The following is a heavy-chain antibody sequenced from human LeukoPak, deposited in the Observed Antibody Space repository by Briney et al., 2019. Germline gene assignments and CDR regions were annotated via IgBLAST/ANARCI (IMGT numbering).Heavy chain of an antibody. CDR1: GFTFSSYG. J-gene: IGHJ4*02. CDR2: IRYDGSNK. Sequence: GGSLRLSCAASGFTFSSYGMHWVRQAPGKGLEWVAFIRYDGSNKYYADSVKGRFTISRDNSKNTLYLQMNSLRAEDTAVYYCAKDPYYDYVWGSYRYTDHFDYWGQGTLVTVSS. CDR3: AKDPYYDYVWGSYRYTDHFDY. V-gene: IGHV3-30*02. D-gene: IGHD3-16*02.